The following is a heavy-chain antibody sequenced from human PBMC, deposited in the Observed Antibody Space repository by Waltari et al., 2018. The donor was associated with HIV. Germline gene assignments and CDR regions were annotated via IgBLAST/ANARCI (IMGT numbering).Heavy chain of an antibody. J-gene: IGHJ4*02. Sequence: QVPLLESGGGVVQPGRSLRLSCEVSGFTFSDYGFHWVRQAPGRGLEWVELISYDRRNKHYAEAVKGRFTLSRHNDKNTLFLQMNSLRAEDTAVYYCAKEDFEYERSSHLGYWGQGTLVTVSS. CDR2: ISYDRRNK. CDR3: AKEDFEYERSSHLGY. CDR1: GFTFSDYG. D-gene: IGHD6-6*01. V-gene: IGHV3-30*18.